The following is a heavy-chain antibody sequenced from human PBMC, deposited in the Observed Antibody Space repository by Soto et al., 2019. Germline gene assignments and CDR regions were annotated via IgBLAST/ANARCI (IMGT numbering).Heavy chain of an antibody. CDR3: ARDHLILPAHDFFYGSDV. V-gene: IGHV3-7*03. D-gene: IGHD2-21*02. J-gene: IGHJ6*02. CDR1: GFTFSMYS. CDR2: IPQDGVDG. Sequence: GGSVRLSCEVSGFTFSMYSMSWVRQSPGKGLEWVAKIPQDGVDGHYADSVKGRFTISRDNGKNSLYLQLNNLRAEDTAVYYCARDHLILPAHDFFYGSDVWGRGATVTVS.